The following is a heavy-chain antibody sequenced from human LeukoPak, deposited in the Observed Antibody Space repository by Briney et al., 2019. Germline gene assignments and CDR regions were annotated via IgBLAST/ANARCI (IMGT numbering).Heavy chain of an antibody. V-gene: IGHV4-59*01. CDR1: GVSMSSYY. CDR3: AGWVWTVSRVEYFEN. J-gene: IGHJ1*01. D-gene: IGHD3/OR15-3a*01. Sequence: PSETPSLTCTVSGVSMSSYYWSWVRQPPGKGLEWIGNIHHSGSTNYHSSLKSRVTMSIDTSKNLFSLNLSPVTAADTAVYYCAGWVWTVSRVEYFENWGQGTLVTVSS. CDR2: IHHSGST.